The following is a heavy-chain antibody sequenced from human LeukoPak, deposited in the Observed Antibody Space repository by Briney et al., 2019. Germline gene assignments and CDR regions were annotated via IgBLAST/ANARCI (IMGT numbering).Heavy chain of an antibody. V-gene: IGHV1-24*01. Sequence: ATLKVSCRVSGYALTELSMHWVRQAPGKGLEWMGGFDPEDGETIYAQKFQGRVTMTEDTSTDTAYMELSSLRSEDTAVYYCATWAYDSSGYYLNYFDYWGQGTLVTVSS. CDR1: GYALTELS. J-gene: IGHJ4*02. CDR3: ATWAYDSSGYYLNYFDY. D-gene: IGHD3-22*01. CDR2: FDPEDGET.